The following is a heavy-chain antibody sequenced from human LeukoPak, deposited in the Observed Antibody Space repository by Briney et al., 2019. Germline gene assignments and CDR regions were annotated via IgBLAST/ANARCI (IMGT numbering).Heavy chain of an antibody. D-gene: IGHD1-26*01. J-gene: IGHJ4*02. CDR3: ARLGEWELPAFDY. CDR2: IYYSGST. CDR1: GGSISSSSYY. V-gene: IGHV4-39*01. Sequence: KASETLSLTCTVSGGSISSSSYYWGWIRQPPGKGLEWIGSIYYSGSTYYNPSLKSRVTISVDTSKNQFSLKLSSVTAAVTAVYYCARLGEWELPAFDYWGQGTLVTVSS.